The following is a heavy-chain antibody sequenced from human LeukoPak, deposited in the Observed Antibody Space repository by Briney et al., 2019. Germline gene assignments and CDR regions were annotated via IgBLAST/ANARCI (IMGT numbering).Heavy chain of an antibody. CDR2: IRYDGSNK. J-gene: IGHJ4*02. CDR1: GFTFSSYG. D-gene: IGHD4-17*01. V-gene: IGHV3-30*02. CDR3: ASRSTVTTFGYYFDY. Sequence: GGSLRLSCAASGFTFSSYGMHWVRQAPGKGLEWVAFIRYDGSNKYYADSVKGRFTISRDNSKNTLYLQMNSLRAEDTAVYYCASRSTVTTFGYYFDYWGQGTLVTVSS.